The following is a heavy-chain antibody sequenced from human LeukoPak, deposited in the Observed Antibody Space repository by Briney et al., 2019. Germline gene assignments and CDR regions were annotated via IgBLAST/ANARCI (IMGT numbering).Heavy chain of an antibody. CDR2: ISAYNHNT. CDR1: DYTFISYG. J-gene: IGHJ4*02. Sequence: GASGKVSCKASDYTFISYGITWVRQAPGQGLEWMGWISAYNHNTNYAQNLQGRVTMTTDTSTSTAYMELRSLRSDDTAVYYCARVYYYGSGSYYNIAYWGQGPLVTVSS. V-gene: IGHV1-18*01. CDR3: ARVYYYGSGSYYNIAY. D-gene: IGHD3-10*01.